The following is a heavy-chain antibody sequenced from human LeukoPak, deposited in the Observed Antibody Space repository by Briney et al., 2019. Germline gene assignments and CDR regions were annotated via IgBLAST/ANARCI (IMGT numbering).Heavy chain of an antibody. CDR3: AKSRDIVVVVAALPGY. CDR1: GFTFSSYA. J-gene: IGHJ4*02. CDR2: ISYDGSNK. Sequence: GGSLRLSCAASGFTFSSYAMHWVRQAPGKGLEWVAVISYDGSNKYYADSVKGRFTISRDNSKNTLYLQMNSLRAEDTAVYYCAKSRDIVVVVAALPGYWGQGTLVTVSS. V-gene: IGHV3-30-3*02. D-gene: IGHD2-15*01.